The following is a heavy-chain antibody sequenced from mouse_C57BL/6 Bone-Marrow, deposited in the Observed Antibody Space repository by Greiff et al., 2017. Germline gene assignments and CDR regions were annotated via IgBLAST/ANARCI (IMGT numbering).Heavy chain of an antibody. CDR3: TTAAYGYDGVAN. J-gene: IGHJ3*01. D-gene: IGHD2-2*01. Sequence: VQLQQSGAELVRPGASVKLSCTASGFNIKDDYMHWVKQRPEQGLAWIGWIDPENGDTEYASKFQGKATITADTSSNTAYLQLSSLTSEDTAVYYCTTAAYGYDGVANWGQGTLVTVSA. CDR2: IDPENGDT. CDR1: GFNIKDDY. V-gene: IGHV14-4*01.